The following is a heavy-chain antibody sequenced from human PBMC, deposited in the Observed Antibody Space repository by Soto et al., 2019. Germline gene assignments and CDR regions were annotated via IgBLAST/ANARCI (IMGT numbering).Heavy chain of an antibody. CDR2: ISSSGSSI. D-gene: IGHD3-22*01. Sequence: GGSLRLSCAASGFTFSSYEMNWVRQAPGKGLEWVSYISSSGSSIYYADSVKGRFTISRDNAKNSLYLQMNSLRAEDTAVYYCARDPWLLRSMDVWGQGTTVAVSS. CDR3: ARDPWLLRSMDV. CDR1: GFTFSSYE. J-gene: IGHJ6*02. V-gene: IGHV3-48*03.